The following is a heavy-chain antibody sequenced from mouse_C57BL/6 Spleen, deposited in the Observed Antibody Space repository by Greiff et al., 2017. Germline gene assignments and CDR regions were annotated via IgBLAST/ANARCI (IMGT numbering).Heavy chain of an antibody. CDR1: GYAFSSYW. V-gene: IGHV1-80*01. CDR2: IYPGDGDT. J-gene: IGHJ4*01. Sequence: QVQLQESGAELVKPGASVKISCKASGYAFSSYWMNWVKQRPGKGLEWIGQIYPGDGDTNYNGKFKGKATLTADKSSSTAYMQLSSLTSEDSAVYFCARSPYSNYDYAMDYWGQGTSVTVSS. CDR3: ARSPYSNYDYAMDY. D-gene: IGHD2-5*01.